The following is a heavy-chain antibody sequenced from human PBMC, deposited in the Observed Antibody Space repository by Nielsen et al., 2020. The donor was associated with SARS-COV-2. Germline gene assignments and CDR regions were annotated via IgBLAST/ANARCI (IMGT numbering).Heavy chain of an antibody. CDR1: GFTFDDYA. V-gene: IGHV3-9*01. CDR3: ARSDSSGYPLSPYYFDY. CDR2: ISWNSGSI. Sequence: GGSLRLSCAASGFTFDDYAMHWVRQAPGKGLEWVSGISWNSGSIGYADSVKGRFTISRDNAKNSLYLQMNSLRAEDTAVYYCARSDSSGYPLSPYYFDYWGQGTLVTVSS. D-gene: IGHD3-22*01. J-gene: IGHJ4*02.